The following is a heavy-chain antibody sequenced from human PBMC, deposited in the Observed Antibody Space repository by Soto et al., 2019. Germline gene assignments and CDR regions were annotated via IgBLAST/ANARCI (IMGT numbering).Heavy chain of an antibody. D-gene: IGHD3-3*01. CDR1: GFTFSTYW. CDR2: INTDGSTT. CDR3: AKDLPFTSSPCMDV. J-gene: IGHJ6*02. V-gene: IGHV3-74*01. Sequence: EVQLVESGGGLVQPGGSLRLSCAASGFTFSTYWMHWVRQAPGKGLEWVSRINTDGSTTNHADSVKGRFTISRDNAKNTLYLQMNSLGADDTAVYYCAKDLPFTSSPCMDVWGQGTTVTVSS.